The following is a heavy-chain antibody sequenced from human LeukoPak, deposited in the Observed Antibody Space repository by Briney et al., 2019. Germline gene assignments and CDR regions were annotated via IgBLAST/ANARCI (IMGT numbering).Heavy chain of an antibody. V-gene: IGHV1-8*03. J-gene: IGHJ6*03. CDR3: ARAHHERDFWSGSDYMDV. CDR1: GYTFTSYD. Sequence: ASVKVSCKASGYTFTSYDINWVRQATGQGLEWMGWMNPNSGNTGYAQKFQGRVTITRNTSISTAYMELSSLRSEDTAVYHCARAHHERDFWSGSDYMDVWGKGTTVTVSS. CDR2: MNPNSGNT. D-gene: IGHD3-3*01.